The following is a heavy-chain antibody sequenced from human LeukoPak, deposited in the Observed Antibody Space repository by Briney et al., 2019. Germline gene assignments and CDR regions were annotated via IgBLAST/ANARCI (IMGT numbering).Heavy chain of an antibody. CDR1: GGSFSGYY. D-gene: IGHD3-22*01. CDR3: ARESDGSGNHSHNY. J-gene: IGHJ4*02. Sequence: PSETLSLTCAVYGGSFSGYYWSWIRQPPGKGLEWIGEINHSGSTNYNPSLKSRVTISIDTSKNQFSLKLSSVTAADTAVYYCARESDGSGNHSHNYWGQGTLVTVSS. V-gene: IGHV4-34*01. CDR2: INHSGST.